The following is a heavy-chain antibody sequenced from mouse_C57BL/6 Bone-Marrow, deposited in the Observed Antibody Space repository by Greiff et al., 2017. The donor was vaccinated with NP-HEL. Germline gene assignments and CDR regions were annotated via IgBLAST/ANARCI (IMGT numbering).Heavy chain of an antibody. Sequence: EVKVEESGGGLVQPGGSMKLSCVASGFTFSNYWMNWVRQSPEKGLEWVAQIRLKSDNYATHYAESVKGRFTISRDDSKSSVYLQMNNLRAEDTGIYYCTGDGYYPFDYWGQGTTLTVSS. CDR3: TGDGYYPFDY. J-gene: IGHJ2*01. CDR2: IRLKSDNYAT. D-gene: IGHD2-3*01. V-gene: IGHV6-3*01. CDR1: GFTFSNYW.